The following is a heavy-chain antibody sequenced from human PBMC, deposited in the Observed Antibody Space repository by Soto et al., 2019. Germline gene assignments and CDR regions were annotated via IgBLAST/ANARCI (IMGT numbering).Heavy chain of an antibody. CDR3: AKSIGFGTWFDP. V-gene: IGHV3-9*01. CDR2: ISWNSGSI. D-gene: IGHD3-10*01. J-gene: IGHJ5*02. CDR1: GFTFDDYA. Sequence: EVQLVESGGGLVQPGRSLRLSCAASGFTFDDYAMHWVRQAPGKGLEWVSGISWNSGSIGYADSVKGRFTISRDNAKNSLYLQMNSLRAEDTALYYCAKSIGFGTWFDPWGQGTLVTVSS.